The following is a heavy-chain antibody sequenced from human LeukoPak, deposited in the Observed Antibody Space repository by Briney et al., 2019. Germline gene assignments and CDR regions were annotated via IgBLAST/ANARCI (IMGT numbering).Heavy chain of an antibody. CDR2: INWDGGST. D-gene: IGHD6-19*01. Sequence: GGSLRLSCAASGFTFDDYGMSWARQAPGKGREGVSGINWDGGSTGYADSVKGRFTISRDNAKNFLYLQMNSLRAEDTALYYCARTVSSAGWSDDAFDIWGQGTMVTVSS. J-gene: IGHJ3*02. CDR1: GFTFDDYG. CDR3: ARTVSSAGWSDDAFDI. V-gene: IGHV3-20*04.